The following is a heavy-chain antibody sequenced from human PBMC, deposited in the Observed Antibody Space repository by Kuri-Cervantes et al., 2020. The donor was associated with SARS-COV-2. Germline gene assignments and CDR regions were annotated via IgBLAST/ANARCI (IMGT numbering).Heavy chain of an antibody. Sequence: GGSLRPSCAASGFTFSSYAMHWVRQAPGKGLEWVAVISYDGSNKYYADSVKGRFTISRDNSKNTLYLQMNSLRAEDTAVYYCARGEDYTSHDYWGQGTLVTVSS. CDR1: GFTFSSYA. V-gene: IGHV3-30*01. D-gene: IGHD4-11*01. CDR3: ARGEDYTSHDY. CDR2: ISYDGSNK. J-gene: IGHJ4*02.